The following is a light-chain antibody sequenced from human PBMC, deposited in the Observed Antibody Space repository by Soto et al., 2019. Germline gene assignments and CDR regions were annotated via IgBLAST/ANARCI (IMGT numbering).Light chain of an antibody. CDR1: ESVSSSY. J-gene: IGKJ1*01. CDR2: GAS. Sequence: EIVLTQSPGTLSLSPGERATLSCRASESVSSSYLAWYQQKPGQAPRLLIFGASSRATGTPDRFSGSGSGTDFTLAINRLEPEDFAVYYCQQYGSSPRNFGQGTKVDIK. V-gene: IGKV3-20*01. CDR3: QQYGSSPRN.